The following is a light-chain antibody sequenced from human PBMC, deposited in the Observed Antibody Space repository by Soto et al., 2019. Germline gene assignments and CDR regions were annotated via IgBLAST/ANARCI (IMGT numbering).Light chain of an antibody. CDR3: QQSYSTPGLT. Sequence: DIQMTQSPSSLSASVGDRVTITCRASQSISSYLNWYQQKPGKAAKLLIYAASSLQSGVPSRFSGSGSGTDFTLTISSLQPEDFATYYCQQSYSTPGLTFGPGTKVDIK. V-gene: IGKV1-39*01. CDR2: AAS. J-gene: IGKJ3*01. CDR1: QSISSY.